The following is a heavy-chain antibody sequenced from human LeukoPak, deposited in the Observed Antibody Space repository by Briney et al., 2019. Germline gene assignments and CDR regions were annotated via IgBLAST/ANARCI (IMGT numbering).Heavy chain of an antibody. CDR3: ARERSSITIFGVVISPYYFDY. J-gene: IGHJ4*02. CDR2: INPNSGGT. Sequence: ASVKVSCKASGYTFTGYYMHWVRQAPGQGLEWMGWINPNSGGTNYAQKFQGRVTMTRDTSISTAYMELSRLRSDDTAVYYCARERSSITIFGVVISPYYFDYWGQGTLVTVSS. D-gene: IGHD3-3*01. CDR1: GYTFTGYY. V-gene: IGHV1-2*02.